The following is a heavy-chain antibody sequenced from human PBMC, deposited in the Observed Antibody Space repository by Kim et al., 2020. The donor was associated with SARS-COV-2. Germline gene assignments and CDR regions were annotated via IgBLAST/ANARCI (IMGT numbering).Heavy chain of an antibody. J-gene: IGHJ6*02. Sequence: SRVTMSVDTSKNQFSLKLSSVTAADTAVYYCAREITVTTVLYYYYGMDVWGQGTTVTVSS. CDR3: AREITVTTVLYYYYGMDV. V-gene: IGHV4-4*06. D-gene: IGHD4-17*01.